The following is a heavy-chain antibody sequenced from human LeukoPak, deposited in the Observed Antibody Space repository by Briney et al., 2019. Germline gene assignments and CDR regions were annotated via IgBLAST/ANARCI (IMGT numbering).Heavy chain of an antibody. CDR3: ARQGDGGRAYDH. CDR1: GGSISSSSW. CDR2: VYHSGTT. V-gene: IGHV4-4*02. Sequence: PSGTLSLTCAVSGGSISSSSWWSWVRQPPGKGLEWIGEVYHSGTTNYNPSLKSRVTISVDKSKNQFSLRLYSVTAADTAVYYCARQGDGGRAYDHWGQGILVTVSS. D-gene: IGHD4-23*01. J-gene: IGHJ4*02.